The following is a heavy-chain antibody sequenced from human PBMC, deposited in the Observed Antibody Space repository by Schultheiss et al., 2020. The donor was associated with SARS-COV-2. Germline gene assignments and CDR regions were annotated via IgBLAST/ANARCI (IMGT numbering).Heavy chain of an antibody. V-gene: IGHV4-31*03. Sequence: SQTLSLTCTVSGGSISSGGYYWSWIRQHPGKGLEWIGYIYYSGSTYYNPSLKSRVTISVDTSKNQFSLKLSSVTAADTAVYYCAREGHVVVPAGYYYGMDVWGQGTMVTVSS. CDR2: IYYSGST. CDR3: AREGHVVVPAGYYYGMDV. CDR1: GGSISSGGYY. D-gene: IGHD2-2*01. J-gene: IGHJ6*02.